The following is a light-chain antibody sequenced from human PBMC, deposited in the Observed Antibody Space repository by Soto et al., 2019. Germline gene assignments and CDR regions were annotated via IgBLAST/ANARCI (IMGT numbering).Light chain of an antibody. V-gene: IGLV1-47*02. CDR2: GNT. CDR1: SSNIGRNY. Sequence: QSVLSQPPSASGTPGQRVTISCSGSSSNIGRNYIYWYQQLPGTAPKLLIYGNTQRPSGVPDRFSGSKSGTSVSLAISGLRSEDEADYYCAVWDDSLRGYVFGTGTKLTVL. J-gene: IGLJ1*01. CDR3: AVWDDSLRGYV.